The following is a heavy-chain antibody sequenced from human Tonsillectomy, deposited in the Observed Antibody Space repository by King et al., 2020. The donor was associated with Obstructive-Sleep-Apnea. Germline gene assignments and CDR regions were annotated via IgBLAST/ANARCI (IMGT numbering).Heavy chain of an antibody. J-gene: IGHJ4*02. Sequence: QLVQSGAEVKKPGESLKISCKGSGYSFTSYWIGWVRQMSGKGLDWMGIIYPGDSDTRYSPSFQGQVTISDDKSIRTASLQWSSLKASDTAMYYCARRVNYGGRPHYFDYWGQGTLVTVSS. V-gene: IGHV5-51*01. CDR2: IYPGDSDT. D-gene: IGHD4-23*01. CDR1: GYSFTSYW. CDR3: ARRVNYGGRPHYFDY.